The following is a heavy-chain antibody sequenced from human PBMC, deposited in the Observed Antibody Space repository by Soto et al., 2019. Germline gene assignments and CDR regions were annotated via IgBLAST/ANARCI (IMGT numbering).Heavy chain of an antibody. D-gene: IGHD2-15*01. J-gene: IGHJ4*01. CDR1: GFTFSTYG. CDR2: ISYDGTNK. CDR3: ATLVVPAADHFDY. Sequence: QVQLVESGGRVVQAGRSLRLSCAASGFTFSTYGMHWVRQAPGKGLDWVAVISYDGTNKYYADSVKGRFTISRDNSRNTLYLQLNSLRPEDTAVYFCATLVVPAADHFDYWVQGTLVSVSS. V-gene: IGHV3-30*03.